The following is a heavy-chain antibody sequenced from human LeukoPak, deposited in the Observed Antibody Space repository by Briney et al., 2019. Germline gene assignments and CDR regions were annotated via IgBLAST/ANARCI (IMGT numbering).Heavy chain of an antibody. D-gene: IGHD3-22*01. Sequence: GGSLRLSCAASGFTFSSYAMSWVRQAPGKGLEWVSAISGSGGSTFYADSVKGRFTMSRDNSKSTLYLQMNSLRAEDTALYYCAKGSSGYFFDLWGQGTLVTVSS. J-gene: IGHJ4*02. CDR2: ISGSGGST. CDR3: AKGSSGYFFDL. CDR1: GFTFSSYA. V-gene: IGHV3-23*01.